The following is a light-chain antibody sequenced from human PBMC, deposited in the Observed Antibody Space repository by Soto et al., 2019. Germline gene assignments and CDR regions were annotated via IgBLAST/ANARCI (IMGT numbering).Light chain of an antibody. CDR3: LQHNSYPLT. CDR2: AAS. V-gene: IGKV1-17*01. J-gene: IGKJ5*01. Sequence: IQFTQSPSSLSASVGDRVTINCRASQGISSYLAWYQQKPGKVPKRLIYAASSLQSGVPSRFSGSGSGTEFTLTISRLQPEDFETYYCLQHNSYPLTFGQGTRLEIK. CDR1: QGISSY.